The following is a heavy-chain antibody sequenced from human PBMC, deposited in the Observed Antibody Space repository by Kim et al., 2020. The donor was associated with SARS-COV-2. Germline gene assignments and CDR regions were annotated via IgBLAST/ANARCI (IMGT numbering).Heavy chain of an antibody. Sequence: GGSLRLSCAASGFTFSSYAMHWVRQAPGKGLEWVAVISYDGSNKYYADSVKGRFTISRDNSKNTLYLQMNSLRAEDTAVYYCARDQRDIVVVPAATSGYSSSWYLDYWGQGTLVTVSS. CDR1: GFTFSSYA. J-gene: IGHJ4*02. CDR2: ISYDGSNK. CDR3: ARDQRDIVVVPAATSGYSSSWYLDY. V-gene: IGHV3-30-3*01. D-gene: IGHD2-2*01.